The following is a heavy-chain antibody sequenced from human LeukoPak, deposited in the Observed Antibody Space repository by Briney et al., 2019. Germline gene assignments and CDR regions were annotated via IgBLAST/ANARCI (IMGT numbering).Heavy chain of an antibody. CDR1: GGSISSSNW. V-gene: IGHV4-4*02. CDR3: ARGLMTTGRSNFDY. Sequence: SETLSLTCGVSGGSISSSNWWSWVRQPPGKGLEWIGEIFQTGNTNYNPSLMSRVTISVDKSKNQFSLRLSSVTAADTAVYYCARGLMTTGRSNFDYWGQGTLVTVSS. D-gene: IGHD3-10*01. J-gene: IGHJ4*02. CDR2: IFQTGNT.